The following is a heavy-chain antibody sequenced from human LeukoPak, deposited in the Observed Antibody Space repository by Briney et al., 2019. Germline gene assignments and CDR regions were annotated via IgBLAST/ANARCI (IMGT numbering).Heavy chain of an antibody. CDR2: ISSSSSYI. CDR1: GFTFSSYS. V-gene: IGHV3-21*04. Sequence: GGSLRLSCAASGFTFSSYSMNWVRQAPGKGLEWVSSISSSSSYIYYADSVKGRFTISRDNAKNSLYLQMNSLRAEDTAVYYCARETGGSGSYYEGFDYWGQGTLVTVSS. J-gene: IGHJ4*02. CDR3: ARETGGSGSYYEGFDY. D-gene: IGHD3-10*01.